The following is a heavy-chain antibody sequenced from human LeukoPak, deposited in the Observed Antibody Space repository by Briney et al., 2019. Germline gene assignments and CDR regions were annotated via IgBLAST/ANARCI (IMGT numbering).Heavy chain of an antibody. V-gene: IGHV3-23*01. Sequence: GRSLRLSCAASGFTFSKYAMSWVRQAPGKGLEWVSAISPSDGNTFYADSVKGRFTISRDNSKNTLSLQMNSLRAEDTALYYCVKDSSVPYGITEWGQGTLVTVSS. D-gene: IGHD4-17*01. CDR3: VKDSSVPYGITE. J-gene: IGHJ4*02. CDR2: ISPSDGNT. CDR1: GFTFSKYA.